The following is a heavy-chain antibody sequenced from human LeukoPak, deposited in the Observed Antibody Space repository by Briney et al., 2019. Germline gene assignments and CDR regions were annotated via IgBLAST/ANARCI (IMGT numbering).Heavy chain of an antibody. Sequence: SETLSLTCAVYGGSFSGYYWSWIRQPPGKGLEWIGDINHSGSTNYNPSLKSRVTISVDTSKNQFSLKLSSVTAADTAVYYCARVWLYTFGDILTGYYGPYYFDYWGQGTLVTVSS. D-gene: IGHD3-9*01. CDR1: GGSFSGYY. J-gene: IGHJ4*02. CDR3: ARVWLYTFGDILTGYYGPYYFDY. CDR2: INHSGST. V-gene: IGHV4-34*01.